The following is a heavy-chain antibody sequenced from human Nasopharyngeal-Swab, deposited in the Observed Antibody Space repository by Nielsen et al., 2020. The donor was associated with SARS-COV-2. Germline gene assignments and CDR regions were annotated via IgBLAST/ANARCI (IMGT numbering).Heavy chain of an antibody. V-gene: IGHV1-46*01. Sequence: ASVKVSCKASGYTFTNYYMHWVRQAPGQGLELMGIINPSGGSTSYAQKFQGRVTMTRDTSTSTVYMELSSLRSGDTAVYYCARARGGYCSGGSCYFDYWGQGTLVTVSS. J-gene: IGHJ4*02. CDR1: GYTFTNYY. CDR2: INPSGGST. D-gene: IGHD2-15*01. CDR3: ARARGGYCSGGSCYFDY.